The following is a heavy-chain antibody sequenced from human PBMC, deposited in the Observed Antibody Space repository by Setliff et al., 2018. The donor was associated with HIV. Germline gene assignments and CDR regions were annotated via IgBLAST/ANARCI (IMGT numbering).Heavy chain of an antibody. CDR3: ARGGTAAAGYLDN. CDR1: GGSFSEYY. V-gene: IGHV4-34*01. J-gene: IGHJ4*02. Sequence: LSLTCAVYGGSFSEYYWSWVRQPPGKGLEWLGEISHSGTTNYNPSLKSRLTILVDTSKKQFSVKLSSVTAADTAVYYCARGGTAAAGYLDNWGQGTPVTVSS. D-gene: IGHD6-13*01. CDR2: ISHSGTT.